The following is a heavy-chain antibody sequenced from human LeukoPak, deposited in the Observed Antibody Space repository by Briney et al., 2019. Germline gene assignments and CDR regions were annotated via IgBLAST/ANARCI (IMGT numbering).Heavy chain of an antibody. CDR3: ARGGYDSSGYYLLYYFDY. J-gene: IGHJ4*02. D-gene: IGHD3-22*01. CDR2: ISAYNGNT. CDR1: GYTFTSYG. V-gene: IGHV1-18*01. Sequence: ASVKVSCKASGYTFTSYGISWVRQAPGQGLEWMGWISAYNGNTNYAQKLQGRVTITRNTSISTAYMELSSLRSEDTAVYYCARGGYDSSGYYLLYYFDYWGQGTLVTVSS.